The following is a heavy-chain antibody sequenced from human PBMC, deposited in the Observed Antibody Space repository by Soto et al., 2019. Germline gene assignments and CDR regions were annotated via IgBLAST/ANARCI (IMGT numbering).Heavy chain of an antibody. CDR3: ATLPHYYDSSGYYSY. D-gene: IGHD3-22*01. V-gene: IGHV1-24*01. J-gene: IGHJ4*02. CDR1: GYTLTELS. CDR2: FGPEDGET. Sequence: ASVKVSCKVSGYTLTELSMHWVRQAPGKGLEWMGGFGPEDGETIYAQKFQGRVTMTEDTSTDTAYMELSSLRSEDTAVYYCATLPHYYDSSGYYSYWGQGTLVTVPQ.